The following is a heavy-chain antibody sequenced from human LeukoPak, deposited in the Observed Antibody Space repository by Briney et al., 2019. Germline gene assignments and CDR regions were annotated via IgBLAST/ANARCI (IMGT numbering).Heavy chain of an antibody. CDR1: GYTFTSYG. CDR2: ISAYNGNT. J-gene: IGHJ4*02. D-gene: IGHD2-2*01. CDR3: ARVYCSSTSCYPPDY. V-gene: IGHV1-18*01. Sequence: APVKVSCKASGYTFTSYGISWVRQAPGQGLEWMGWISAYNGNTNYAQKLQGRVTMTTDTSTSTAYMELRSLRSDDTAVYYCARVYCSSTSCYPPDYWGQGTLVTVSS.